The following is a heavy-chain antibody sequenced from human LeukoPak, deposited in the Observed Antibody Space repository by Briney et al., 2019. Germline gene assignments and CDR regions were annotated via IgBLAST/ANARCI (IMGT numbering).Heavy chain of an antibody. V-gene: IGHV1-69*04. Sequence: PEASVKVSCKASGGTFSSYAISWVRQAPGQGLEWMGRIIPILGIANYAQKFQGRVTITADESTSTAYMELSSLRSEDTAVYYCARPEYDSSGYYSSEYFQHWGQGTLVTVSS. CDR3: ARPEYDSSGYYSSEYFQH. D-gene: IGHD3-22*01. CDR2: IIPILGIA. J-gene: IGHJ1*01. CDR1: GGTFSSYA.